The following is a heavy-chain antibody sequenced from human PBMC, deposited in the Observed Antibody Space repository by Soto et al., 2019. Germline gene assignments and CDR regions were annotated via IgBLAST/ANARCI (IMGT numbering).Heavy chain of an antibody. Sequence: GSLRLSCAASGFTFSGYNLNWVRQAPGKGLEWVSAISGSGGSTYYADSVKGRFTISRDNAKNSLNLQMNSLRAGDTAVYYCSGGDVFDIWGQGTMVTVSS. J-gene: IGHJ3*02. CDR2: ISGSGGST. CDR1: GFTFSGYN. CDR3: SGGDVFDI. V-gene: IGHV3-21*01.